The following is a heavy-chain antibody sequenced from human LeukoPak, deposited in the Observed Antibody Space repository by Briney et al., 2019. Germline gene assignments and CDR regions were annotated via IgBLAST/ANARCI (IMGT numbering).Heavy chain of an antibody. D-gene: IGHD4-17*01. CDR1: GFTFSSYA. CDR3: AGEHYGDLYFDY. J-gene: IGHJ4*02. CDR2: ISYDGSNK. V-gene: IGHV3-30-3*01. Sequence: PGGSLRLSCAASGFTFSSYAMHWVRQAPGKGLEWVAVISYDGSNKYYADSVKGRFTISRDNSKNTLYLQMNSLRAEDTAVYYCAGEHYGDLYFDYWGQGTLVTVSS.